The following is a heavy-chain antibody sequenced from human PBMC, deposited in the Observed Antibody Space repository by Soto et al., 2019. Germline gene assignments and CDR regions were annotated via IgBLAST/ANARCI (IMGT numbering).Heavy chain of an antibody. V-gene: IGHV3-74*01. Sequence: VHLVEPGGGLVQPGGSLRLSCAASGFNFSNHWMHWVRQRPGEGLVWVSRITSDGKSKAYAESVKGRFAISRDNAKNTLYLQMNGLTAEDTAVYYCARESGDWPLNWFDPWGQGTLVTVSS. J-gene: IGHJ5*02. CDR2: ITSDGKSK. CDR1: GFNFSNHW. CDR3: ARESGDWPLNWFDP. D-gene: IGHD2-21*02.